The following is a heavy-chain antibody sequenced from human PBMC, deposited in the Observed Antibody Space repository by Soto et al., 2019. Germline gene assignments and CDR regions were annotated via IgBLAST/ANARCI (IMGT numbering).Heavy chain of an antibody. CDR2: ISSSGSTI. D-gene: IGHD3-3*01. Sequence: EVQLVESGGGLVQPGGSLRLSCAASGFTFSSYEMNWVRQAPGKGLEWVSYISSSGSTIYYADSVKGRFTISRDNAKNSLYLQMNGLRAEDTAVYYCARERFLEWLRWDYWGQGTLVTVSS. J-gene: IGHJ4*02. CDR1: GFTFSSYE. CDR3: ARERFLEWLRWDY. V-gene: IGHV3-48*03.